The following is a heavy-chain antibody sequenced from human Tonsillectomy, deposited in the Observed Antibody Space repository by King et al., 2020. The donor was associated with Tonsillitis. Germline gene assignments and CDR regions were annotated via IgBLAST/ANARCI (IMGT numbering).Heavy chain of an antibody. V-gene: IGHV4-34*01. CDR2: INHSGST. D-gene: IGHD3-10*01. J-gene: IGHJ5*02. Sequence: VQLQQWGAGLLKPSETLSLTCAVYGGSFSNYYWSWIRQPPGKGLEWIGEINHSGSTKYNPSLKSRVTITVDTSKNQFSLKLSSVTAADTAVYYCARVGLLRFGELRGIPNWFDPWGQGTLVTVSS. CDR1: GGSFSNYY. CDR3: ARVGLLRFGELRGIPNWFDP.